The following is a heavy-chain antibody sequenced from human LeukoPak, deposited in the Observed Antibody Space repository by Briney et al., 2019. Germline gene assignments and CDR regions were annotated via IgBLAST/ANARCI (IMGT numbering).Heavy chain of an antibody. V-gene: IGHV5-51*01. CDR2: IYPGDSDT. D-gene: IGHD6-13*01. CDR3: ARHRAAAEGGALDY. J-gene: IGHJ4*02. CDR1: GYSFTSYW. Sequence: GESLKISCKGSGYSFTSYWIGWVRQMPGKGLEWMGIIYPGDSDTRYSPSFQGQVTFSADKSISAAYLQWSSLKASDNAIYYCARHRAAAEGGALDYWGQGTLVTVSS.